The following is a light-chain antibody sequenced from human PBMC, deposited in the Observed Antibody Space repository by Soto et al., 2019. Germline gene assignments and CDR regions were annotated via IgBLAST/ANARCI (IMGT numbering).Light chain of an antibody. CDR2: GNS. J-gene: IGLJ1*01. CDR3: QSYDSSRSEV. V-gene: IGLV1-40*01. Sequence: QSVLTQPPSVSGAPGQRVTISCTGSSSNIGAGYDVHWYQQLPGPAPKLLIYGNSNRPSGVPDRFSGSKSGTSAALAITGLQAEDEADYYCQSYDSSRSEVFGTGTKVTVL. CDR1: SSNIGAGYD.